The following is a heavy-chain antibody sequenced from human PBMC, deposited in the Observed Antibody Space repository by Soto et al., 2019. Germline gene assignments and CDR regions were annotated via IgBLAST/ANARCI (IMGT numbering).Heavy chain of an antibody. V-gene: IGHV4-34*01. J-gene: IGHJ4*02. CDR2: INHSGST. CDR3: ARGRSYYDFWSGYYTKDYFDY. CDR1: GGSFSGYY. Sequence: SETLSLTCAVYGGSFSGYYWSWIRQPPGKGLEWIGEINHSGSTNYNPSLKSRVTISVDTSKNQFSLKLSSVTAADTAVYYCARGRSYYDFWSGYYTKDYFDYWGQGTLVTVSS. D-gene: IGHD3-3*01.